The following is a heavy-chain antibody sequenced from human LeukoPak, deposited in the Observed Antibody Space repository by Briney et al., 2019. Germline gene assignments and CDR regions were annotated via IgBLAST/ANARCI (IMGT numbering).Heavy chain of an antibody. D-gene: IGHD3-3*01. Sequence: PSETLSLTCTVSGGSISSSRYYWGWIRQPPGKGLEWIGSIHYSGSTYYNPSLKSRVTVSVDTSENQFSLKLSSVTAADTAVYYCARGRIFYDFWSGYYSNWFDPWGQGTLVTVSS. CDR2: IHYSGST. J-gene: IGHJ5*02. CDR3: ARGRIFYDFWSGYYSNWFDP. V-gene: IGHV4-39*07. CDR1: GGSISSSRYY.